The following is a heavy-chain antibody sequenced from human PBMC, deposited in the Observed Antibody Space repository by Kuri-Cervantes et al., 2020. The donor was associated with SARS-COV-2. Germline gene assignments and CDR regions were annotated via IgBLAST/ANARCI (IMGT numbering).Heavy chain of an antibody. V-gene: IGHV4-34*01. CDR3: ARHPDAYDFWSGYYGMDV. J-gene: IGHJ6*02. CDR1: GGSFSGYY. Sequence: GSLRLSCAAYGGSFSGYYWSWIRQPPGKGLEWIGEINHSGSTNYNPSLKSRVTISVDTSKNQFSLKLSSVTAADTAVYYCARHPDAYDFWSGYYGMDVWGQGTTVTVSS. CDR2: INHSGST. D-gene: IGHD3-3*01.